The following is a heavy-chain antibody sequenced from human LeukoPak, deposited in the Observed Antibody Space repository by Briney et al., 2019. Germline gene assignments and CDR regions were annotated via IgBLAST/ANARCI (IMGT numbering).Heavy chain of an antibody. Sequence: GGSLRLSCAASGFTVSSNYMSWVRQAPGKGLEWVSVIYSGGSTYYADSVKGRFTISRDNSKNSLYLQMNSLRAEDTAVYYCARVVVPAAVPYFDYWGQGTLVTVSS. V-gene: IGHV3-53*01. CDR3: ARVVVPAAVPYFDY. CDR1: GFTVSSNY. J-gene: IGHJ4*02. CDR2: IYSGGST. D-gene: IGHD2-2*01.